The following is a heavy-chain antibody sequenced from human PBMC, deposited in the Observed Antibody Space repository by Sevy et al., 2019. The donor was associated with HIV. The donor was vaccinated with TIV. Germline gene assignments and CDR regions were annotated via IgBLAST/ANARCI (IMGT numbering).Heavy chain of an antibody. J-gene: IGHJ6*02. CDR2: IYYSGST. CDR3: ARDLGSGSYWGSDYYYYGMDV. D-gene: IGHD1-26*01. V-gene: IGHV4-59*01. Sequence: SETLSLTYTVSGGSISSYYWSWIRQPPGKGLEWIGYIYYSGSTNYNPSLKSRVTISVDTSKNQFSLKLSSVTAADTAVYYCARDLGSGSYWGSDYYYYGMDVWGQGTTVTVSS. CDR1: GGSISSYY.